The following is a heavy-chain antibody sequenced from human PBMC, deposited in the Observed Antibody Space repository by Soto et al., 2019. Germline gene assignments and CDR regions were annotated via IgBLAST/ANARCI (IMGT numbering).Heavy chain of an antibody. CDR2: IWYDGSNK. CDR1: GFTFSSYG. J-gene: IGHJ3*02. V-gene: IGHV3-33*01. CDR3: ARGLDGEGAFDI. Sequence: GGSLRLSCAASGFTFSSYGMHWVRQAPGKGLEWVAVIWYDGSNKYYADSVKGRFTISRDNSKNTLYLQMNSLRAEDTAVYYCARGLDGEGAFDIWGQGTMVTVSS. D-gene: IGHD3-22*01.